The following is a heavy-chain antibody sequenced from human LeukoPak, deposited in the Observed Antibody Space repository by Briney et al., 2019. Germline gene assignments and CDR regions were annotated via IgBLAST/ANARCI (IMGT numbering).Heavy chain of an antibody. CDR2: ISWNSGSI. Sequence: GGSLRLSCAASGFTFDDYAMHWVRQAPGKGLEWVSGISWNSGSIGYADSVKGRFTISRDNAKNSLYLQMNSLRAEDTALYYCASGYSYGYPFDYWGQGTLVTVSS. CDR1: GFTFDDYA. CDR3: ASGYSYGYPFDY. V-gene: IGHV3-9*01. D-gene: IGHD5-18*01. J-gene: IGHJ4*02.